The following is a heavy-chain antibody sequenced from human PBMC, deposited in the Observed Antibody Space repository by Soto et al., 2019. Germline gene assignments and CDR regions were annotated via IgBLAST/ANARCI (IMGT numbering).Heavy chain of an antibody. CDR2: INHSGST. CDR3: AREAVVVVVAATMIAFDI. J-gene: IGHJ3*02. Sequence: SETLSLTCAVYGGSFSGYYWSWIRQPPGKGLEWIGEINHSGSTNYNPSLKSRVTISVDTSKNQFSLKLGSVTAADTAVYYCAREAVVVVVAATMIAFDIWGQGTMVTVSS. V-gene: IGHV4-34*01. D-gene: IGHD2-15*01. CDR1: GGSFSGYY.